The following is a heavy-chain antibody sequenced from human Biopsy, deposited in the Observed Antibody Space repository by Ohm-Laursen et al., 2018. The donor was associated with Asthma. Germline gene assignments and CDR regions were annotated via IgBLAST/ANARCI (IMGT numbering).Heavy chain of an antibody. D-gene: IGHD3-16*01. CDR1: GGSISSGAYY. CDR3: ARRGGVRRYFDY. Sequence: PSETLSLTCTVSGGSISSGAYYWSWVRQPPGKGLEWIGYIYYIGSTYYNPSLKSRVATSLDTSKNQFSLKLSSETAADTAVYFCARRGGVRRYFDYWGQGTLVTVSS. V-gene: IGHV4-30-4*01. J-gene: IGHJ4*02. CDR2: IYYIGST.